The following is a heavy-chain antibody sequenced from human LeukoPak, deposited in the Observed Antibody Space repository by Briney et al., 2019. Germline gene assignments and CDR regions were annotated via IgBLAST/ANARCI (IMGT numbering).Heavy chain of an antibody. CDR1: GFTFTNHA. CDR2: ITGGGGNT. D-gene: IGHD2-15*01. V-gene: IGHV3-23*01. CDR3: ARVYSKYYFDY. J-gene: IGHJ4*02. Sequence: GGSLRLSCAASGFTFTNHAMHWVRQTPGKGLEWVSAITGGGGNTYYADSVKGRLTISRDNSKNTLYLQMNTLRAEDTAVYYCARVYSKYYFDYWGQGTLVTVSS.